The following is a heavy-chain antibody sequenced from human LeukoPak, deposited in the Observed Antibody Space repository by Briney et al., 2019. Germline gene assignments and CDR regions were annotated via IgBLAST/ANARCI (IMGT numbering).Heavy chain of an antibody. CDR2: INSDGSST. V-gene: IGHV3-74*01. J-gene: IGHJ4*02. Sequence: PGGSLRLSCAASGFTFSSYWMHRVRQAPGKGLVWVSRINSDGSSTSYADSVKGRFTISRDNAKNTLYLQMNSLRAEDTAVYYCARGEMATNRPDFDYWGQGTLVTVSS. CDR1: GFTFSSYW. D-gene: IGHD5-24*01. CDR3: ARGEMATNRPDFDY.